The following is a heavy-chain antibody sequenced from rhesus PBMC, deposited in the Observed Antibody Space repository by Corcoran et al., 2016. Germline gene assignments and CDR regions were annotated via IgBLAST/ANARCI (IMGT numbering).Heavy chain of an antibody. CDR3: TRFDY. Sequence: EVQLVESGGGLAQPGGYLRLSCVGFGFTCSIYGFNWVRQAPGKGLEWVAVISSDGSKKDFADSVKERITISRDNSKNTLYLQMSNLRLEDTAVYYGTRFDYWGQGVLVTVSS. CDR1: GFTCSIYG. CDR2: ISSDGSKK. V-gene: IGHV3-54*02. J-gene: IGHJ4*01.